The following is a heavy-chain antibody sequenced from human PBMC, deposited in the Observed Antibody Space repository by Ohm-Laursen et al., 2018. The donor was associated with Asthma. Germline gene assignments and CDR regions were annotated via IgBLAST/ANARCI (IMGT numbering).Heavy chain of an antibody. CDR1: GGSISSGDYY. V-gene: IGHV4-30-4*02. CDR3: ARTLSVRGSGYYYGMDV. D-gene: IGHD3-10*01. J-gene: IGHJ6*02. CDR2: IYYSGST. Sequence: SDTLSLTCTVSGGSISSGDYYWSWIRQPPGKGLEWIGYIYYSGSTYYNPSLKSRVTISVDTSKNQFSLKLSSVTAADTAVYYCARTLSVRGSGYYYGMDVWGQGTTVTVSS.